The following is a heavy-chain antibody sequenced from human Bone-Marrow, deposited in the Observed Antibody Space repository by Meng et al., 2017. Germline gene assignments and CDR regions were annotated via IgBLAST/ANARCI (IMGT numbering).Heavy chain of an antibody. CDR1: GGSISSYY. V-gene: IGHV4-59*12. Sequence: SETLSLTCTVSGGSISSYYWSWIRQPLGKGLEWIGYIYYSGSTNYNPSLKSRVTISVDTSKNQFSLKLRSVTAADTAVYYCARGYCVGGSCYCFDYWGQGALVTVSS. J-gene: IGHJ4*02. D-gene: IGHD2-15*01. CDR3: ARGYCVGGSCYCFDY. CDR2: IYYSGST.